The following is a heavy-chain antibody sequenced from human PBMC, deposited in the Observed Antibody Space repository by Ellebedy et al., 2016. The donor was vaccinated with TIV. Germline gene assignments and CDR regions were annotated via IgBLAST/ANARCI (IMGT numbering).Heavy chain of an antibody. J-gene: IGHJ4*02. V-gene: IGHV4-34*01. D-gene: IGHD3-10*01. Sequence: SETLSLTXAVYGGSFSGYYRSWIRQPPGKGLEWIGEINHSGSTKYNPSLKSRVTISVDTSKIQFSLRLSSVTAADTAVYYCARGDGSGSLIDYWGQGTLVTVSS. CDR2: INHSGST. CDR1: GGSFSGYY. CDR3: ARGDGSGSLIDY.